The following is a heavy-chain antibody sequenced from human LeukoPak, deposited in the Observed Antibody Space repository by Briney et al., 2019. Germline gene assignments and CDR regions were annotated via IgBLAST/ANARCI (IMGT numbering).Heavy chain of an antibody. CDR3: AGRPGIAVADNWFDP. CDR1: GYTFTSYD. CDR2: MNPNSGNT. D-gene: IGHD6-19*01. J-gene: IGHJ5*02. V-gene: IGHV1-8*01. Sequence: ASVKVSCKASGYTFTSYDINWVRQATGQGLEWMGWMNPNSGNTGYAQKFQGRVTMTRNTSINTAYMELSSLRSEDTAVYYCAGRPGIAVADNWFDPWGQGTLVTVSS.